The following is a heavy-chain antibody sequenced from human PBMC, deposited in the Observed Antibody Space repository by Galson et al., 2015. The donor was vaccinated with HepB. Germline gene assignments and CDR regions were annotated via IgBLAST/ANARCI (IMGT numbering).Heavy chain of an antibody. J-gene: IGHJ4*02. V-gene: IGHV3-7*01. CDR1: GFTFPTYW. CDR2: INQDGSVK. D-gene: IGHD7-27*01. Sequence: SLRLSCAASGFTFPTYWMSWVRQAPGKGLEWVANINQDGSVKHYVDSVKGRFTFSRDDAKNSVYLQMNSLRAEDTAVYYCTRENWGIDYWGQGTLVTVSS. CDR3: TRENWGIDY.